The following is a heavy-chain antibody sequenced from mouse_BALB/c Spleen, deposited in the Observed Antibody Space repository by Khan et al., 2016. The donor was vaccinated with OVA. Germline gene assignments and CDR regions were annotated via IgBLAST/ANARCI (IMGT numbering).Heavy chain of an antibody. J-gene: IGHJ3*01. D-gene: IGHD2-1*01. CDR1: GYTFTSYT. CDR2: INPSNGYT. CDR3: VRYGACYGNYGCFAY. V-gene: IGHV1-4*01. Sequence: QVQLKESGAELARPGASVKMSCKASGYTFTSYTIHWIEQRPGQGLEWIGYINPSNGYTNYNEKFKDKATLTADKSSTTAYMQLSSLKSDDSAVYTCVRYGACYGNYGCFAYWGQGTLLTVSA.